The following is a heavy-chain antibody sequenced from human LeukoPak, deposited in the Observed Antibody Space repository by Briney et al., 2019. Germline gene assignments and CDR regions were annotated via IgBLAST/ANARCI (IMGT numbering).Heavy chain of an antibody. J-gene: IGHJ2*01. CDR1: GGTFSSYA. CDR2: IIPTFGTA. D-gene: IGHD2-2*01. V-gene: IGHV1-69*13. Sequence: SVKVSCKASGGTFSSYAISWVRQAPGQGLEWMGGIIPTFGTANYAQKFQGRVTITADESTSTAYMELSSLRSEDTAVYYCARLQLLAYCSSTSCYGHFDLWGRGTLVTVSS. CDR3: ARLQLLAYCSSTSCYGHFDL.